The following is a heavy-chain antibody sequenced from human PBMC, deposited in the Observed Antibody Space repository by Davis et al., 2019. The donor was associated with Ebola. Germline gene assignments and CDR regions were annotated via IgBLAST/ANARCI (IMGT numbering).Heavy chain of an antibody. Sequence: SETLSLTCTVSGGSISSGGYYWSWIRQHPGKGLEWIGYIYYSGSTYYNPSLKSRVTISVDTSKNQFSLKLSSVTAADTAVYYCARDPGLYVWGSYQGWFDPWGQGILVTVSS. CDR2: IYYSGST. CDR1: GGSISSGGYY. D-gene: IGHD3-16*01. J-gene: IGHJ5*02. V-gene: IGHV4-31*03. CDR3: ARDPGLYVWGSYQGWFDP.